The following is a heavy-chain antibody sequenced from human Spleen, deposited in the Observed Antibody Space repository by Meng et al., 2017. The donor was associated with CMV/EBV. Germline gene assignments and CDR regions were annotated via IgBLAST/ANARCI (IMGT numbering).Heavy chain of an antibody. CDR2: ISAYNGNT. J-gene: IGHJ5*02. CDR1: YTFTSYG. V-gene: IGHV1-18*01. Sequence: YTFTSYGISWVRQAPGKGLEWMGWISAYNGNTNYAQKLQGRVTMTTDTSTSTAYMELRSLRSDDTAVYYCARVGSTTIFGVGDNWFDPWGQGTLVTVSS. CDR3: ARVGSTTIFGVGDNWFDP. D-gene: IGHD3-3*01.